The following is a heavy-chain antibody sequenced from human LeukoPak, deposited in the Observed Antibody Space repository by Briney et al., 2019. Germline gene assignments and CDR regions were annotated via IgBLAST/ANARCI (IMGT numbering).Heavy chain of an antibody. V-gene: IGHV3-21*01. CDR1: GFTFSSYS. J-gene: IGHJ4*02. D-gene: IGHD6-13*01. Sequence: GGSLRLSCAASGFTFSSYSMNWVRQAPGKGLEGVSSISSRSSYIYYADSVKGRFTISRDNAKNSLYLQMNSLRAEDTAVSYCASHFTGYSSSHIDYWGQGTLVTVSS. CDR3: ASHFTGYSSSHIDY. CDR2: ISSRSSYI.